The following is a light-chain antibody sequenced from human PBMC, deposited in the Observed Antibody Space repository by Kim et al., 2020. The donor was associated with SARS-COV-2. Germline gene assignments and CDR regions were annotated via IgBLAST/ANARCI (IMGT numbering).Light chain of an antibody. CDR2: GKH. CDR1: SLRSYY. J-gene: IGLJ2*01. Sequence: VALGQTVRITCQGDSLRSYYSTWYQQKPGQAPILVIYGKHNRPSGFPDRFSGASSGNTASLTITGTQAGDEADYYCNSRDSNDNVVFGGGTKLTVL. CDR3: NSRDSNDNVV. V-gene: IGLV3-19*01.